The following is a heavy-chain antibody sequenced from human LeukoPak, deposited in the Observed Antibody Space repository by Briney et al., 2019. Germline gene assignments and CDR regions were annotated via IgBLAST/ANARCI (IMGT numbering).Heavy chain of an antibody. CDR2: ISYDGSNK. D-gene: IGHD3-3*01. V-gene: IGHV3-30-3*01. Sequence: GGSLRLSCAASGFTFSSYAMHWVRQAPGKGLEWVAVISYDGSNKYYADSVKGRFTISRDNSKNTLYLQMNSLRAEDTAVYYCAREGRFLEWLLSDAFDIWGQGTMVTVSS. J-gene: IGHJ3*02. CDR1: GFTFSSYA. CDR3: AREGRFLEWLLSDAFDI.